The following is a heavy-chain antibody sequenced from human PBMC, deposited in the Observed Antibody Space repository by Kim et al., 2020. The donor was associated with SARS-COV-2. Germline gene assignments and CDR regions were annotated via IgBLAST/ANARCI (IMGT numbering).Heavy chain of an antibody. Sequence: SETLSLTCTVSGGSISSSSYYWGWIRQPPGKGLVWIGSINYSGSTYYNPSLKSRVTIPVETSKNKFSLKLSLLTPAATAGFYFGGTGRWASGGFDFWGQG. D-gene: IGHD3-10*01. CDR1: GGSISSSSYY. J-gene: IGHJ4*02. V-gene: IGHV4-39*07. CDR3: GGTGRWASGGFDF. CDR2: INYSGST.